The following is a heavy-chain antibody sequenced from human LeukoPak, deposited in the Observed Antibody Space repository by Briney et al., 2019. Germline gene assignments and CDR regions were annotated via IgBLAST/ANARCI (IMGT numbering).Heavy chain of an antibody. V-gene: IGHV4-39*07. CDR2: IYYSGST. CDR1: GGSISSSSYY. D-gene: IGHD3-10*01. J-gene: IGHJ6*03. CDR3: ARAPTKLLWFGELFHYCMDV. Sequence: SETLSLTCTVSGGSISSSSYYWGWIPQPPGKGLEGIGSIYYSGSTYYNPSLKSRVTISVDTSKNQFSLKLSSVTAADTALYYCARAPTKLLWFGELFHYCMDVWGKGTTVTISS.